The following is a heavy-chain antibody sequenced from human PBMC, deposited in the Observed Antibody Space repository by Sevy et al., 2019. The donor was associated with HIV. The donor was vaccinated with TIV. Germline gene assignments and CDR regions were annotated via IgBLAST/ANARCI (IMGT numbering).Heavy chain of an antibody. CDR3: AKEDGYYDSSGLNNWFDP. V-gene: IGHV3-9*01. CDR1: GFTFDDYA. CDR2: ISWNSGSI. Sequence: GGSLRLSCAASGFTFDDYAMHWVRQAPGKGLEWVSGISWNSGSIGYADSVKGRFTISRDNAKNSLYLQMNSLRAEDTALYYCAKEDGYYDSSGLNNWFDPWGQGTLVTVSS. D-gene: IGHD3-22*01. J-gene: IGHJ5*02.